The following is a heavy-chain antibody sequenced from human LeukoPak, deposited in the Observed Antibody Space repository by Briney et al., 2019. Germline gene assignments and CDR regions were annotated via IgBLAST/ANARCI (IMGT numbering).Heavy chain of an antibody. J-gene: IGHJ4*02. CDR2: IYHSGST. D-gene: IGHD4-23*01. V-gene: IGHV4-4*02. CDR1: GGSISSSNW. Sequence: PSETLSLTCAVSGGSISSSNWWSWVRQPPGKGLEWIGEIYHSGSTNYNPSLKSRVTISVDKSKNQFSLKLSSVTAADTAVYYCARVIRTTVAYFDYWGQGTLVTVSS. CDR3: ARVIRTTVAYFDY.